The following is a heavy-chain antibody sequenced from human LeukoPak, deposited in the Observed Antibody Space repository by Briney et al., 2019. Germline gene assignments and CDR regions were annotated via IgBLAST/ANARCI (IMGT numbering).Heavy chain of an antibody. J-gene: IGHJ4*02. CDR1: GGSISSYY. Sequence: SETLSLTCTVSGGSISSYYWSWIRQPAGKGLEWIGRIYASGSTNYNPSLKSRVTMSVDTSKNQFSLKLSSVTAADTAVYYCARDPAYYDILTGYYSDGYFDYWGQGTLVTVSS. CDR3: ARDPAYYDILTGYYSDGYFDY. V-gene: IGHV4-4*07. CDR2: IYASGST. D-gene: IGHD3-9*01.